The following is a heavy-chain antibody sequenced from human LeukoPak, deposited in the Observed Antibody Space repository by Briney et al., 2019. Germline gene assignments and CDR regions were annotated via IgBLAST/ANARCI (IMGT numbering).Heavy chain of an antibody. CDR1: GGSISSSSSY. Sequence: PSETLSLTCTVSGGSISSSSSYWGWIRQPPGKGLEWIGSIYYSGSTYYNPSLKSRVTISVDTSKNQFSLKLSSVTAADTAVYYCARQETYSSGWYSWNYFDYWGQGTLVTVSS. D-gene: IGHD6-19*01. CDR3: ARQETYSSGWYSWNYFDY. CDR2: IYYSGST. J-gene: IGHJ4*02. V-gene: IGHV4-39*01.